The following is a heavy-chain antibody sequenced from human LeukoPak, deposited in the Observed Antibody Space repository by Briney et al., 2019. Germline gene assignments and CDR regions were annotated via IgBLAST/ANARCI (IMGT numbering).Heavy chain of an antibody. CDR1: GGTINSYY. V-gene: IGHV4-59*12. CDR3: ARGGLDSNGYWTAFDI. J-gene: IGHJ3*02. Sequence: PSETLSLTCTVSGGTINSYYWSWIRQPPGKGLEWTGYIHYSGSTNYNPSLKSRVTILVDTYKNQFSLRLSSVTTAHTAVYYCARGGLDSNGYWTAFDIWGQGTMVTVSS. CDR2: IHYSGST. D-gene: IGHD3-22*01.